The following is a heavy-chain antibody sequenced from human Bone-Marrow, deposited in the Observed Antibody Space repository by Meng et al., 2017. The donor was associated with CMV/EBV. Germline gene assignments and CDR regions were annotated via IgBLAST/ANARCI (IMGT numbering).Heavy chain of an antibody. D-gene: IGHD3-16*01. CDR2: ISGSGRYK. CDR3: ATVTGSD. Sequence: GGSLRLSCAASGFIFSNYAMHWVRQAPGKGLEWVSSISGSGRYKFYADSLKGRFTISRDNAKNSLFLQMSSLRAEDTALYYCATVTGSDWGQGTLVTVSS. CDR1: GFIFSNYA. J-gene: IGHJ4*02. V-gene: IGHV3-21*01.